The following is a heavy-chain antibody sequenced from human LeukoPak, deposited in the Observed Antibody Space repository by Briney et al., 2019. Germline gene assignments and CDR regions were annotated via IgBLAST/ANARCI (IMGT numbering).Heavy chain of an antibody. CDR3: ARAGLGHYDFWSGYYRDDAFDI. CDR1: GFTFSSYS. CDR2: ISSSSSYI. D-gene: IGHD3-3*01. Sequence: PGGSLRLSCAASGFTFSSYSMNWVRQAPGKGLEWVSSISSSSSYIYYADSVKGRFTISRDNAKNSLYLQMNSLRAEDTAVYYCARAGLGHYDFWSGYYRDDAFDIWGQGTMVTVSS. J-gene: IGHJ3*02. V-gene: IGHV3-21*01.